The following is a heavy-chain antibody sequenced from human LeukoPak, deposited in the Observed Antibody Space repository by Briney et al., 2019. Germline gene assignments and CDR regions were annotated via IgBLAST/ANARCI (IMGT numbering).Heavy chain of an antibody. Sequence: SETLSLTCTVSGGSISSYYWSWIRQPPGKGLEWIGYIYYSGSTNYNPSLKSRVTISVDTSKNQFSLKLSSVTAADTAVYHCARQSSSWGYYYYGMDVWGQGTTVTVSS. V-gene: IGHV4-59*08. CDR3: ARQSSSWGYYYYGMDV. J-gene: IGHJ6*02. D-gene: IGHD6-13*01. CDR2: IYYSGST. CDR1: GGSISSYY.